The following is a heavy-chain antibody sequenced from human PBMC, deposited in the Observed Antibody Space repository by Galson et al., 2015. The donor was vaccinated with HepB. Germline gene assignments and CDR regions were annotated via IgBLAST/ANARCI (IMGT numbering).Heavy chain of an antibody. V-gene: IGHV1-46*03. Sequence: QSGAEVKKPGESLKISCKASGYTFTSYYMHWVRQAPGQGLEWMGIINPSGGSTSYAQKFQGRVTMTRDTSTSTVYVELSSLRSEDTAVYYCARDRKEGRYFDWDPPRGYWGQGTLVTVSS. CDR3: ARDRKEGRYFDWDPPRGY. J-gene: IGHJ4*02. D-gene: IGHD3-9*01. CDR1: GYTFTSYY. CDR2: INPSGGST.